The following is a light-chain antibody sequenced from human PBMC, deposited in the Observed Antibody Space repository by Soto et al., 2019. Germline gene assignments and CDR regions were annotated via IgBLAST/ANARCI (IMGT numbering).Light chain of an antibody. J-gene: IGKJ5*01. V-gene: IGKV3-15*01. CDR3: QQYNEWPIT. Sequence: EMVMTQSPATLSVSPGERATLSCRASQSVSSNLAWYQQKSGQAPRLLIKGASTRATGIPARFSGSGSGTEFTLTITSLQSEDFAVYYCQQYNEWPITFGQGTRLEI. CDR1: QSVSSN. CDR2: GAS.